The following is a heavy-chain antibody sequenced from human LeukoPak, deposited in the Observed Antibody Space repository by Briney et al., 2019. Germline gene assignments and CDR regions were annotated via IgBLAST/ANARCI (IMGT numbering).Heavy chain of an antibody. D-gene: IGHD2-2*01. CDR3: AREYCSTTTSCYLGKPATESYFDC. CDR2: RCHGGST. V-gene: IGHV4-39*07. CDR1: GVSNSSGSHY. J-gene: IGHJ4*02. Sequence: ETLCLICTVSGVSNSSGSHYWGWNRQTPGKGLEWIGSRCHGGSTYHDPSLKSRVPISLGPSKNQFSLKLSSVTAADTAVYYCAREYCSTTTSCYLGKPATESYFDCWGQGTLVTVSS.